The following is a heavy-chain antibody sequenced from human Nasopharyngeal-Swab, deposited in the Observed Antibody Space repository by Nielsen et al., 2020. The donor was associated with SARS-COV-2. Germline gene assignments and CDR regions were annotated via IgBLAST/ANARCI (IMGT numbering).Heavy chain of an antibody. CDR1: GYTFTGYY. J-gene: IGHJ6*02. CDR2: INPNSGGT. D-gene: IGHD6-25*01. V-gene: IGHV1-2*02. CDR3: ARGGDSSARGDYYYGMDI. Sequence: ASVKVSCKASGYTFTGYYMHWVRQAPGQGLEWMGRINPNSGGTNYAQKFQGRVTMTRDTSISTAYMELSRLRSDDTAVYYCARGGDSSARGDYYYGMDIWGQGTTVTVSS.